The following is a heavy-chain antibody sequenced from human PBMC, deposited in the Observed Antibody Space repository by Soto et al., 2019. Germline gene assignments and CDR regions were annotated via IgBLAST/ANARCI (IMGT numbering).Heavy chain of an antibody. CDR3: ARDLSPDV. V-gene: IGHV4-38-2*02. J-gene: IGHJ6*02. CDR2: MYHTGST. Sequence: SETLSLTCTVSGYSITRGYYWTWTRKPPGKGLEWIGSMYHTGSTYLNPSLKSRVTISVDTSQNQFSLRLSSVTAADTAVYYCARDLSPDVWGQGTTVTVYS. CDR1: GYSITRGYY.